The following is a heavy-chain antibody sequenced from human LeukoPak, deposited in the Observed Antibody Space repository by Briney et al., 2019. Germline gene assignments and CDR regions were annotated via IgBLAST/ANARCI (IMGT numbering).Heavy chain of an antibody. V-gene: IGHV3-30*18. J-gene: IGHJ3*02. D-gene: IGHD3-9*01. CDR1: GLTFSSYG. CDR2: ISYDGSNK. CDR3: AKEYVDWLLGSDAFDI. Sequence: GGSLRLSCAASGLTFSSYGMHWVRQAPGKGLEWVAVISYDGSNKYYADSVKGRFTISRDNSKNPLYLQMNSLRAEDTAVYYCAKEYVDWLLGSDAFDIWGHGTMVSVSS.